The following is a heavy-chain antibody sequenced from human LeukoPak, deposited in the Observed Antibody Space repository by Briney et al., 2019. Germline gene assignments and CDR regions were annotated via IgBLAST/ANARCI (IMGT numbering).Heavy chain of an antibody. D-gene: IGHD5-18*01. Sequence: GSLRLSCAASGFTFSSYAMHWVRQAPGKGLEWVAVISYDGSNKYYADSVKGQFTISRDNSKNTLYLQMNSLRAEDTAVYYCAREPGYSYGSANDYWGQGTLVTVSS. V-gene: IGHV3-30-3*01. CDR1: GFTFSSYA. J-gene: IGHJ4*02. CDR2: ISYDGSNK. CDR3: AREPGYSYGSANDY.